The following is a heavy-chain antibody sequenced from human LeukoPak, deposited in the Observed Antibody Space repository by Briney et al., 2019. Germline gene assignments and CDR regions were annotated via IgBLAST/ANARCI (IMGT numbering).Heavy chain of an antibody. J-gene: IGHJ4*02. D-gene: IGHD4-17*01. CDR1: GGSISSGGYS. CDR3: ARVPYGDYVEA. Sequence: PSETLSLTCAVSGGSISSGGYSWSWIRQPPGKGLEWIGYIYYSGSTYYNPSLKSRVTISVDTSKNQFSLKLSSVTAADTAVYYCARVPYGDYVEAWGQGTLVTVSS. V-gene: IGHV4-30-4*07. CDR2: IYYSGST.